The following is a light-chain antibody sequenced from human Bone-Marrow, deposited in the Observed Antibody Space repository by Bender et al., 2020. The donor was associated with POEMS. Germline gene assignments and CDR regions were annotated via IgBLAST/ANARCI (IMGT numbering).Light chain of an antibody. V-gene: IGLV3-1*01. CDR1: NLGDKY. CDR3: QVWDSTNDHQV. J-gene: IGLJ3*02. CDR2: HDF. Sequence: SYELTQPPSVSVSPGQTASITCSGDNLGDKYAYWYQQKPGQSPVLVIYHDFKRPSGIAERFSGSTSGNTATLIISRVEAGDEADYYCQVWDSTNDHQVFGGGTKLTVL.